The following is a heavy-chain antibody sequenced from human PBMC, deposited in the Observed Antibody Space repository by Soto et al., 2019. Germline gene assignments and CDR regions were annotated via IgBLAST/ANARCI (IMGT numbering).Heavy chain of an antibody. CDR2: IYHTGSI. V-gene: IGHV4-4*07. D-gene: IGHD3-3*01. CDR3: ARDMRVFGGIDV. Sequence: SETLSLTCTVSGGSITSYYWSWIRQSAGKGLEWIGRIYHTGSINYNPSLQSRVTMSVDTSKNQVSLKLTSVTAADAAVYYCARDMRVFGGIDVWGQGTTVTVSS. J-gene: IGHJ6*02. CDR1: GGSITSYY.